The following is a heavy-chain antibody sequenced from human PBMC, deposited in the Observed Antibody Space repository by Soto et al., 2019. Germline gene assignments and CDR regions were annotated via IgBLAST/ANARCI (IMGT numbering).Heavy chain of an antibody. D-gene: IGHD5-12*01. Sequence: SETLSLTCTVSGGSISSYYWSWIRQPPGKGLEWIGYIYYSGSTNYNPSLKSRVTISVDTSKNQFSLKLSSVTAADTAVYYCARGEWLRTQAAFDIWGQGTMVTVSS. V-gene: IGHV4-59*01. CDR2: IYYSGST. J-gene: IGHJ3*02. CDR3: ARGEWLRTQAAFDI. CDR1: GGSISSYY.